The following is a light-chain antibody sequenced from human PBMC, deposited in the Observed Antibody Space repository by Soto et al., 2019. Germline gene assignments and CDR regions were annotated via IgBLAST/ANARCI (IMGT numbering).Light chain of an antibody. J-gene: IGLJ1*01. V-gene: IGLV2-23*02. Sequence: QSALTQPASVSRSPGQSITISCTGTSSDVGSYNLVTWYQQHPGKAPKLMIYEVTKRPSGVSNRFSGSKSGNTASLTISGLQAEDEADYYCCSYAGSGTYVFGTGTKVTVL. CDR3: CSYAGSGTYV. CDR1: SSDVGSYNL. CDR2: EVT.